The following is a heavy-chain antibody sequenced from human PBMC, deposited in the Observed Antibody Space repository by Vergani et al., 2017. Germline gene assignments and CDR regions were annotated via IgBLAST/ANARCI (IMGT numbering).Heavy chain of an antibody. V-gene: IGHV4-38-2*02. D-gene: IGHD3-22*01. CDR3: VRDLYSRGPCDV. Sequence: QVQLQESGPGLLKTSETLSLTCNGSGVSITRGNYWGWVRQSPGTGLEWLASVFHLGTVYYNPSLRSRVRISIDAYNVLSLRLQSVTAADTAVYFCVRDLYSRGPCDVWGEGSLVTVSS. J-gene: IGHJ4*01. CDR2: VFHLGTV. CDR1: GVSITRGNY.